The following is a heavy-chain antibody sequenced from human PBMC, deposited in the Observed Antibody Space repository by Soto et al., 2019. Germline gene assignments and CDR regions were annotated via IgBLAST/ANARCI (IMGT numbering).Heavy chain of an antibody. CDR2: IYYSGTS. CDR1: GGSISNDNW. CDR3: AAYASGRRGWFDP. Sequence: QVQLQESGPGLVKPSETLSLTCAVSGGSISNDNWWSWVRQAPGKGLEWIGEIYYSGTSNSNPSLKNRVTISIDKSTNQFSLNLNSVTAADTAVYYCAAYASGRRGWFDPWGQGTLVTVSS. D-gene: IGHD2-2*01. V-gene: IGHV4-4*02. J-gene: IGHJ5*02.